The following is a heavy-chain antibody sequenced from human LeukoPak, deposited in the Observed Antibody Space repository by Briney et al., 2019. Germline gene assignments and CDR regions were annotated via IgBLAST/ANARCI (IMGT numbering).Heavy chain of an antibody. CDR1: GGSISSSNW. Sequence: PSETLSLTCAVSGGSISSSNWWSWVRQPPGKGLEWIGEIYHSGSTNYNPSLKSRVTISVDKSKNQFSLKLSSVTAADTAVYYCASVGVVILGTNAFDIWGQGTMVTVSS. CDR2: IYHSGST. V-gene: IGHV4-4*02. J-gene: IGHJ3*02. CDR3: ASVGVVILGTNAFDI. D-gene: IGHD3-3*01.